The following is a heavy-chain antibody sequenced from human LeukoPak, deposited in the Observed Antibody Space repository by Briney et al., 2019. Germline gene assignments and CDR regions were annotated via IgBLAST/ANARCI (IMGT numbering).Heavy chain of an antibody. V-gene: IGHV4-61*08. CDR3: ARTLDAFDI. J-gene: IGHJ3*02. CDR1: GGSISSGGYY. Sequence: SETLSLTCTVSGGSISSGGYYWSWIRQPPGKGLEWIGYIYYTGTTNYNPSLKSRVTISVATSKNQFSLKLSSVTAADTAVYYCARTLDAFDIWGQGTMVTVSS. CDR2: IYYTGTT.